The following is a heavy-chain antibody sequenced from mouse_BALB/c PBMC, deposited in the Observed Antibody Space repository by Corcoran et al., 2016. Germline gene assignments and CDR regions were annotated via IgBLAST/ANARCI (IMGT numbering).Heavy chain of an antibody. CDR2: IDPANGNT. CDR1: GFNIKDTY. J-gene: IGHJ3*01. CDR3: ARLRRPY. Sequence: VQLQQSGAELVTPGASVKLSCTSSGFNIKDTYMHWVKQRPDQGLEWFGRIDPANGNTKYDPKFQGKATITADTSSNTAYLQLSSLTSEDTAVYYCARLRRPYWGQGTLVTVSA. V-gene: IGHV14-3*02.